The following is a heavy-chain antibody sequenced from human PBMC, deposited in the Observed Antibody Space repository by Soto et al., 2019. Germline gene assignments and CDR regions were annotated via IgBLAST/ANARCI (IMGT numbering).Heavy chain of an antibody. J-gene: IGHJ4*02. CDR3: ALLTTYYYDSSGYPLTN. CDR2: IIPIFGTA. D-gene: IGHD3-22*01. V-gene: IGHV1-69*13. Sequence: APVKVSCKASGGTFSSYAISWVRQATGQGLEWMGGIIPIFGTANYAQKFQGRVTITADESTSTAYMELSSLRSEDTAVYYCALLTTYYYDSSGYPLTNWGQGTLVTVSS. CDR1: GGTFSSYA.